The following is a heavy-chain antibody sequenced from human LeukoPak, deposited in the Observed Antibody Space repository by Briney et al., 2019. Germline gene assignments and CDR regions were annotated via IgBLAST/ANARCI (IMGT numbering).Heavy chain of an antibody. CDR3: ARELRWELLRIRAFDI. CDR1: VGSFSCYY. CDR2: INHSGST. J-gene: IGHJ3*02. Sequence: KPSEPLSLTCAFYVGSFSCYYWSWIRQPPGRGLEWIGEINHSGSTNYNPSLKSRVTISVDTSKNQFSLKLSSVTAADTAVYYCARELRWELLRIRAFDIWGQGTMVTVSS. V-gene: IGHV4-34*01. D-gene: IGHD1-26*01.